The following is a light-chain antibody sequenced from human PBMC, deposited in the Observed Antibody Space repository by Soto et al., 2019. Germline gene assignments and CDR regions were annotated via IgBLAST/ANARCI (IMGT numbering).Light chain of an antibody. CDR2: ATS. J-gene: IGKJ1*01. CDR1: QCISSS. V-gene: IGKV1-12*02. Sequence: DIQMTQSPSSVSASVGDRVTITCRASQCISSSLAWYQQEPGKAPKLLIYATSSLQSGVPSRFSGSGSGTEFTLTISSLQPEEFATYYCQQANNVPWTVGQGTKVEIK. CDR3: QQANNVPWT.